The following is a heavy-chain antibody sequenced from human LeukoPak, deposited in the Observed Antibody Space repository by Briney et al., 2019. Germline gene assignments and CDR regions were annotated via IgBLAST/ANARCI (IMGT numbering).Heavy chain of an antibody. CDR3: ARGMYYYGSGSSFDN. CDR1: GFTFSSYN. D-gene: IGHD3-10*01. Sequence: PGGSLRLSCAASGFTFSSYNMNWVRQAPGKGLGWVSSISSSSSYIYYADSVKGRFTISRDNAKNSLYLQMNSLRAEDTAVYYCARGMYYYGSGSSFDNWGQGALVTV. J-gene: IGHJ4*02. CDR2: ISSSSSYI. V-gene: IGHV3-21*01.